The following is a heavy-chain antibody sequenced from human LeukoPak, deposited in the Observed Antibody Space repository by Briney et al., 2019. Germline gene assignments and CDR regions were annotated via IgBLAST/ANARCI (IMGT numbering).Heavy chain of an antibody. J-gene: IGHJ5*02. CDR1: GYSFTTYW. CDR2: TDPRDSYT. CDR3: ALGGYSSSWYSWFDP. D-gene: IGHD6-13*01. V-gene: IGHV5-10-1*01. Sequence: GESLKISCKTSGYSFTTYWISWVRLVPGKGLEWMGRTDPRDSYTNYSPSFEGHVTISTDKSISTAYLQWTSLRASDTAIYYCALGGYSSSWYSWFDPWGQGTLVTVSS.